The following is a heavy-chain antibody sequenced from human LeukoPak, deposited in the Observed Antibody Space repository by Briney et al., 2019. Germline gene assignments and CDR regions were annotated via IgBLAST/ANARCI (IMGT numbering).Heavy chain of an antibody. J-gene: IGHJ4*02. CDR1: GGSVSSDSYF. CDR2: IYYSGST. V-gene: IGHV4-61*01. CDR3: ARGQRRLQDY. Sequence: SETLTLTCTVSGGSVSSDSYFWTWIRQPPGKGLEWIGYIYYSGSTNYNPSLISRVTISLDTSKSQISLKLSSVTAADTAVYYCARGQRRLQDYWGQGTLVTVSS.